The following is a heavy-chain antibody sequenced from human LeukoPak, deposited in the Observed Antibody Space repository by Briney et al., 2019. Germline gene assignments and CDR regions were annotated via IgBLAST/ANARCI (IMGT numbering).Heavy chain of an antibody. CDR1: GYTLTELS. CDR3: ATYKQVAIFGVVTRTFDY. CDR2: FHPEDGET. D-gene: IGHD3-3*01. Sequence: ASVKVSCKVSGYTLTELSMHWVRQAPGKGLEWMGGFHPEDGETIYAQKFQGRVTMTEDTSTDTAYMELSSLRSEDTAVYYCATYKQVAIFGVVTRTFDYWGQGTLVTVSS. J-gene: IGHJ4*02. V-gene: IGHV1-24*01.